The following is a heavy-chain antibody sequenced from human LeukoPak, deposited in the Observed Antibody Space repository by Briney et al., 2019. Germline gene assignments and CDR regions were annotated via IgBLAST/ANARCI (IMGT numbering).Heavy chain of an antibody. CDR1: GYTFTGYY. CDR2: INPDSGGT. V-gene: IGHV1-2*02. D-gene: IGHD1-26*01. J-gene: IGHJ5*02. Sequence: ASVKVSCKASGYTFTGYYIQWMRQAPGQGLEWMGWINPDSGGTKYAQSLQGRVTMTRDTSISTAYMELSRLGSDDTAVYYCARDVVVGATCFDPWGQGTLVTVSS. CDR3: ARDVVVGATCFDP.